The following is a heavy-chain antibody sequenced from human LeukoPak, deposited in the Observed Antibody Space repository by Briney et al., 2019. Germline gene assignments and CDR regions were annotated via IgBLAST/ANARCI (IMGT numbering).Heavy chain of an antibody. V-gene: IGHV3-23*01. D-gene: IGHD3-22*01. CDR3: ARDLNYYDSSGYYY. J-gene: IGHJ4*02. CDR1: GFTFSSYA. CDR2: ISGGGGST. Sequence: GGFLRLSCAASGFTFSSYAMTWVRQAPGKGLEWVSAISGGGGSTDYADSVKGRFTISRDNSKNTLYLQMNSLRAEDTAVYYCARDLNYYDSSGYYYWGQGTLVTVSS.